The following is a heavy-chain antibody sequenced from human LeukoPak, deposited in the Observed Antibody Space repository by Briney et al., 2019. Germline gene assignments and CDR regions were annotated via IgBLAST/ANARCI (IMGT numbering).Heavy chain of an antibody. Sequence: GRSLRLSCAASGFTFSSYAMHWVRQAPGKGLEWVAVISYDGSNKYYADSVKGRFTISGDNSKNTLYLQMNSLRAEDTAVYYCAKGPSGSYESYYFDYWGQGTLVTVSS. J-gene: IGHJ4*02. V-gene: IGHV3-30*04. CDR3: AKGPSGSYESYYFDY. CDR1: GFTFSSYA. CDR2: ISYDGSNK. D-gene: IGHD1-26*01.